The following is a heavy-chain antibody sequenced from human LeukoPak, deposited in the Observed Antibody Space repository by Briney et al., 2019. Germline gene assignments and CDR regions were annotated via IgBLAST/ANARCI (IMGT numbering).Heavy chain of an antibody. CDR2: IYYSGST. D-gene: IGHD3-3*01. CDR3: ASLPGDYDFWSAGFYYYYMDV. V-gene: IGHV4-39*01. Sequence: SETLSLTCTVSGGSISSSSYYWGWIRQPPGKGLEWIGSIYYSGSTYYNPSLKSRVTISVDTSKNQFSLKLSSVTAADTAVYYCASLPGDYDFWSAGFYYYYMDVWGKGTTVTVSS. J-gene: IGHJ6*03. CDR1: GGSISSSSYY.